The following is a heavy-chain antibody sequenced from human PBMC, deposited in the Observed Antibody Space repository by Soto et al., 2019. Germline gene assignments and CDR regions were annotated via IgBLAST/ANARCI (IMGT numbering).Heavy chain of an antibody. J-gene: IGHJ4*02. D-gene: IGHD6-13*01. CDR2: IRGSGSST. Sequence: EVQLLESGGGLVQPGGSLRLSCAASGFTFSNYAMSWVRQAPGKGLEWVSAIRGSGSSTYYADSVKGRFTISRDNSKNTLYLQMNSLRAEDTAVYYCARDPTDGQIAAPTPSDYWGQGTLVTVSS. CDR1: GFTFSNYA. V-gene: IGHV3-23*01. CDR3: ARDPTDGQIAAPTPSDY.